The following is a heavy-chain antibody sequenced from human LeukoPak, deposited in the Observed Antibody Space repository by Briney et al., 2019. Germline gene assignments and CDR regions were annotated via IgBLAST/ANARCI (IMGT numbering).Heavy chain of an antibody. V-gene: IGHV5-51*01. CDR1: GYSFTSYW. CDR2: IYPGDSDT. J-gene: IGHJ5*02. CDR3: ARLAPIYCSSTSCWFDP. Sequence: GESLEISCKGSGYSFTSYWSGWVRRLPGKGRGGMGIIYPGDSDTRYSPSFQGQVTISADKSSSTAYLQWSSLKASDTAMYYCARLAPIYCSSTSCWFDPWGQGTLVTVSS. D-gene: IGHD2-2*01.